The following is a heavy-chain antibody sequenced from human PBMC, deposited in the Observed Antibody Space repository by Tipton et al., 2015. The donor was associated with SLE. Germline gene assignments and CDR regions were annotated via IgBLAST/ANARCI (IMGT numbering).Heavy chain of an antibody. CDR2: ISWNSVTI. V-gene: IGHV3-9*01. CDR3: AREGSGGDYFDY. D-gene: IGHD1-26*01. J-gene: IGHJ4*02. Sequence: RSLRLSCAASGFTFDDYAMHWVRQAPGKGLEWVSGISWNSVTIGYADSVKGRFTISRDNAKNSLFLQMNSLRPDDTAFYYCAREGSGGDYFDYWGQGTLVTVSS. CDR1: GFTFDDYA.